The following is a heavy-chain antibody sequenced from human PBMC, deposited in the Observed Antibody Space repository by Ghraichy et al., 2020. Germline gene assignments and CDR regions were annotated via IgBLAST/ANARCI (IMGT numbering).Heavy chain of an antibody. J-gene: IGHJ4*02. CDR3: ARGGLGSPRGWTYYFEY. CDR2: IITYNGNT. D-gene: IGHD3/OR15-3a*01. V-gene: IGHV1-18*01. CDR1: GYPFDSYG. Sequence: ASVKVSCKASGYPFDSYGINWVRQAPGQGLEWMGWIITYNGNTIYAQKLQGKFTMTTDTSTSTAYLELRSLRSDDTAVYYCARGGLGSPRGWTYYFEYWGQGTLVTVSS.